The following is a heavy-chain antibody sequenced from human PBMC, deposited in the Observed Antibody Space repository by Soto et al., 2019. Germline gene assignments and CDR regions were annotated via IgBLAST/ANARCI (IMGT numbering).Heavy chain of an antibody. Sequence: AETLSLTCTVSGGSISSSSYYWGWIRQPPGKGLEWIGSIYYSGSTYYNPSLKSRVTISVDTSKNQFSLKLSSVTAADTAVYYCARHLYGPASGLDYWGQGTLVTVSS. V-gene: IGHV4-39*01. CDR2: IYYSGST. J-gene: IGHJ4*02. D-gene: IGHD3-10*01. CDR3: ARHLYGPASGLDY. CDR1: GGSISSSSYY.